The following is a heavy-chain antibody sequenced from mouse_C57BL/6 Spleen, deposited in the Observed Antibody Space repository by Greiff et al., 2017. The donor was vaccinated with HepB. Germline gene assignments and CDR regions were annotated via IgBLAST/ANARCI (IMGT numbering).Heavy chain of an antibody. CDR1: GFTFSSYA. CDR3: ARDGGSYGYFDV. J-gene: IGHJ1*03. CDR2: ISDGGSYT. Sequence: EVKLVESGGGLVKPGGSLKLSCAASGFTFSSYAMSWVRQTPEKRLEWVATISDGGSYTYYPDNVKGRFTISRDNAKNNLYLQMSHLKSEDTAMYYCARDGGSYGYFDVWGTGTTVTVSS. V-gene: IGHV5-4*01. D-gene: IGHD1-1*02.